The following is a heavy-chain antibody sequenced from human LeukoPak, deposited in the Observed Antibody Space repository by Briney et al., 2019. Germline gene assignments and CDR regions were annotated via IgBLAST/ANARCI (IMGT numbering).Heavy chain of an antibody. D-gene: IGHD2-21*02. J-gene: IGHJ3*02. V-gene: IGHV1-2*02. Sequence: ASVKVSCKASGHTFTGYYMHWVRQAPGQGLEWMGWINPNSGGTNYAQKFQGRVTMTRDTSISTAYMELSRLRSDDTAVYYCARDSRPVTASSLRMGAFDIWGQGTMVTVSS. CDR2: INPNSGGT. CDR3: ARDSRPVTASSLRMGAFDI. CDR1: GHTFTGYY.